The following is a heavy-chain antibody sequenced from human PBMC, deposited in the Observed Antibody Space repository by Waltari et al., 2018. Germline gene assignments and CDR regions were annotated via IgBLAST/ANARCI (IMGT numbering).Heavy chain of an antibody. CDR3: AKGDHYYDSSGYPS. D-gene: IGHD3-22*01. CDR1: GFTFSSYG. J-gene: IGHJ5*02. V-gene: IGHV3-30*18. Sequence: QVQLVESGGGVVQPGRSLRLSCAASGFTFSSYGMHWVRQAPGTGLEWVAVIYNDGSNKYYADSVKGRFTISRDNSKNTLYLQMNSLRAEDTAVYYCAKGDHYYDSSGYPSWGQGTLVTVSS. CDR2: IYNDGSNK.